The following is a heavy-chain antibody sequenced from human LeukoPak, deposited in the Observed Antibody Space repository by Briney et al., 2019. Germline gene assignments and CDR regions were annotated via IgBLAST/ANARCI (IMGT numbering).Heavy chain of an antibody. V-gene: IGHV3-21*01. CDR1: GFTFSFYS. D-gene: IGHD1-1*01. J-gene: IGHJ5*02. Sequence: GGSLRLSCAASGFTFSFYSMHWVRQAPGKGLEWVSSISGFGNYIYYADSVKGRFIISRDNDKNSLHLQMNILRADDTAVYYCVRDQQPEVPTSDTSPSAWGQGTLVSVSS. CDR2: ISGFGNYI. CDR3: VRDQQPEVPTSDTSPSA.